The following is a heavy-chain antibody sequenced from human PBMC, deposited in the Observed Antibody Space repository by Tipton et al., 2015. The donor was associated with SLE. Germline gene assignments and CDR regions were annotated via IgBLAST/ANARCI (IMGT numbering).Heavy chain of an antibody. J-gene: IGHJ3*02. Sequence: LRLSCAVYGVSFSGYYWSWIRQPPGKGLEWIGEINHSGSTNYIPSLKSRVTISVDTSKNQFSLKPSSVTAADTAVYYCARGTVTAAFDIWGQGTMGTVSS. CDR3: ARGTVTAAFDI. CDR2: INHSGST. CDR1: GVSFSGYY. D-gene: IGHD4-17*01. V-gene: IGHV4-34*01.